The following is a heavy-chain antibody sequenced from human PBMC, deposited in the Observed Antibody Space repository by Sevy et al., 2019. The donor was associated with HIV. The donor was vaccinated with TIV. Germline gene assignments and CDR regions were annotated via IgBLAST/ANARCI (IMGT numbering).Heavy chain of an antibody. Sequence: GGSLRLSCAASGFTFNIYSMSWVRQTPGKGLEWVAPLSFGCGKINHADSVNGRFTMSKDDSKNAVYLQMNNLRVEDSAIYYCAREGCTNPSDYWGQGTLVTVSS. D-gene: IGHD2-8*01. J-gene: IGHJ4*02. CDR2: LSFGCGKI. V-gene: IGHV3-23*01. CDR3: AREGCTNPSDY. CDR1: GFTFNIYS.